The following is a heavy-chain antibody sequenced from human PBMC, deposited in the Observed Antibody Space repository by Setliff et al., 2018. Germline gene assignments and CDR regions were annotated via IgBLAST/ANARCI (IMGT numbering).Heavy chain of an antibody. CDR3: ARGRIAERPEAIDY. CDR1: GESFDNHY. J-gene: IGHJ4*02. CDR2: IXXXXXX. Sequence: SETLSLTCAVYGESFDNHYWTWIRQPPGERLEWIGEIXXXXXXXXXXXXXXXXXXXXDTSRNQFSLNLGSVTAADTGVYYCARGRIAERPEAIDYWGQGTPVTVSS. D-gene: IGHD6-6*01. V-gene: IGHV4-34*01.